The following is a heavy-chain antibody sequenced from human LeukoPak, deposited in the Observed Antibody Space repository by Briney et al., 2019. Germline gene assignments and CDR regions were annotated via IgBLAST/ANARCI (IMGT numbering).Heavy chain of an antibody. CDR1: GFTFDDYG. Sequence: GGSLRLSCAASGFTFDDYGMSWVRQAPGKGLEWVSGINWNGGSTGYADSVEGRFTISRDNAKNSLYLQMNSLRAEDTALYYCARVRYCSSTSCYWHFDYWGQGTLVTVSS. CDR2: INWNGGST. V-gene: IGHV3-20*04. CDR3: ARVRYCSSTSCYWHFDY. D-gene: IGHD2-2*01. J-gene: IGHJ4*02.